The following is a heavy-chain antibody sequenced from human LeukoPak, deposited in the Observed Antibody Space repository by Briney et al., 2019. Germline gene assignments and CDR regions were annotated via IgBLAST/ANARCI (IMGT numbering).Heavy chain of an antibody. CDR1: GFTFSGSA. Sequence: QPGGSLRLSCAASGFTFSGSAMHWVRQASGKGLEWVGRIRSKANSYATAYAASVKGRFTISRDDSKNTAYLQMNSLNTEDTAVYYCTRHGEWSAYYYGSGSYLYDYWGQGTLVTVSS. CDR3: TRHGEWSAYYYGSGSYLYDY. D-gene: IGHD3-10*01. J-gene: IGHJ4*02. CDR2: IRSKANSYAT. V-gene: IGHV3-73*01.